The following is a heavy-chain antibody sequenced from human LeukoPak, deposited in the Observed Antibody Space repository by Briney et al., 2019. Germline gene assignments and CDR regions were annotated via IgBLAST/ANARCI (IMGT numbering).Heavy chain of an antibody. CDR1: GGTFSSYA. J-gene: IGHJ4*02. V-gene: IGHV1-2*02. CDR2: ISPNSGGT. D-gene: IGHD6-13*01. Sequence: ASVKVSCKASGGTFSSYAISWVRQAPGQGLEWMGWISPNSGGTNYAQKFQDRVSISRDTSSTAAYMELSRLRSDDTAVYYCARGEQLERYYFDYWGQGTLVTVSS. CDR3: ARGEQLERYYFDY.